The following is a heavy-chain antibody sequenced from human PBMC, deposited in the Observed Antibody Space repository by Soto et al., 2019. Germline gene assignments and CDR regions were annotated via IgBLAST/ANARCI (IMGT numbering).Heavy chain of an antibody. CDR1: GFTFSSYA. CDR3: ARGWIQLWLLVDY. J-gene: IGHJ4*02. CDR2: ISYDGSNK. V-gene: IGHV3-30-3*01. Sequence: QVQLVESGGGVVQPGRSLRLSCAASGFTFSSYAMHWVRQAPGKGLEWVAVISYDGSNKYYADSVKGRFTISRDNSKNTLYLQMNSLRAEDTAVYYCARGWIQLWLLVDYWGQGTLVIVSS. D-gene: IGHD5-18*01.